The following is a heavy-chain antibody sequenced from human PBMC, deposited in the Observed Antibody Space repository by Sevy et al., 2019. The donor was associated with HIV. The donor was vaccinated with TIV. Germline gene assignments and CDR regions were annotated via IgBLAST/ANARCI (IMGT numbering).Heavy chain of an antibody. CDR1: GYTLTELS. J-gene: IGHJ4*02. V-gene: IGHV1-24*01. CDR3: ATTKDYYDTSGYPFDS. D-gene: IGHD3-22*01. Sequence: ASVKVSCKVSGYTLTELSMHWVRQAPGKGLEWMGTFDPEDDEKIYAQKFQSRVTMTEDTSTDTAYMELSRLRSEDTAVYYCATTKDYYDTSGYPFDSWGQGTLVTVSS. CDR2: FDPEDDEK.